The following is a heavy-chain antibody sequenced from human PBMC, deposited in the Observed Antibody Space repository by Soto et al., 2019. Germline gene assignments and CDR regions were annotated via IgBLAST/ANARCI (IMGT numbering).Heavy chain of an antibody. V-gene: IGHV4-34*01. CDR3: ARPSYALNWDFNYGMEX. Sequence: SETLSLTFAVSGGSFSGYYWTWIRQIPGKGLEWIGEINQSGNTKYNPSLMSRVTMSVETSRNQFSLKLRSVTAADTAVYYCARPSYALNWDFNYGMEXWGQGTSVTVS. D-gene: IGHD2-2*01. CDR2: INQSGNT. CDR1: GGSFSGYY. J-gene: IGHJ6*02.